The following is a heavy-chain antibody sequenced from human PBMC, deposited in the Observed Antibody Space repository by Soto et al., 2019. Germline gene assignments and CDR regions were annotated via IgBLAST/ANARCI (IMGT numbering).Heavy chain of an antibody. CDR1: GGTFSSYA. Sequence: SVKVSCKASGGTFSSYAISWVRQAPGQRLEWVGGIIPIFGTANYAQKFQGRVTITADKSTSTAYMELSSLRSEDTAVYYCARDRAYSSSSDNWFDPWGQGTLVTVSS. D-gene: IGHD6-13*01. CDR3: ARDRAYSSSSDNWFDP. CDR2: IIPIFGTA. V-gene: IGHV1-69*06. J-gene: IGHJ5*02.